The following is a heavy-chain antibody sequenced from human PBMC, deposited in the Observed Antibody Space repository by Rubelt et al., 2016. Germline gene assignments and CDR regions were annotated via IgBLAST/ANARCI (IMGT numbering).Heavy chain of an antibody. V-gene: IGHV3-30*18. J-gene: IGHJ6*02. CDR1: GFIFSNYG. D-gene: IGHD2-2*01. CDR2: VSYDASDE. CDR3: VKDQDMVVVAPTFFGMDV. Sequence: ESGGGVVQPGRSLRLSCAASGFIFSNYGMHWVRQAPGKGLEWVAIVSYDASDEYYADSVKGRFTISRDNSKNTRYLQMNSLRTEDTAVYHCVKDQDMVVVAPTFFGMDVWGQGTTVTVSS.